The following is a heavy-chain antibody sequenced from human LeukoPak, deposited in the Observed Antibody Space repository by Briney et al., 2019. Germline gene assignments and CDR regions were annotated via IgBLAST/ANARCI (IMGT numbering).Heavy chain of an antibody. V-gene: IGHV1-2*02. CDR1: GYTFTSYY. J-gene: IGHJ6*02. CDR2: INPNSGGT. CDR3: ARATVPRNILRFLYGMDV. Sequence: ASVKVSCKASGYTFTSYYMHWVRQAPGQGLEWMGWINPNSGGTNYAQKFQGRVTMTRDTSISTAYMELSRLRSDDTAVYYCARATVPRNILRFLYGMDVWGQGTTVTVSS. D-gene: IGHD3-3*01.